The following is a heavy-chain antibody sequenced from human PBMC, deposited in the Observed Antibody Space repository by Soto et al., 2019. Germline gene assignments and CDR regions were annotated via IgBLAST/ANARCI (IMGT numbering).Heavy chain of an antibody. CDR3: GKFSRGGTKNLGRGAKIYYRKL. J-gene: IGHJ4*02. Sequence: SLTRSLACPVCGECISRCSWYWYRQPPGKGLEWIGYIYYSGSTNYNPSLKSRVTISVDTSKNQFSLKLSSVTAADTAVLYGGKFSRGGTKNLGRGAKIYYRKLWGKGTAVPFSS. D-gene: IGHD3-22*01. CDR2: IYYSGST. V-gene: IGHV4-59*12. CDR1: GECISRCS.